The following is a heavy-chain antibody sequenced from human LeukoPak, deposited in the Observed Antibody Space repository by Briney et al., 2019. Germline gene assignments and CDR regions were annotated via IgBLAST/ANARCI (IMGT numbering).Heavy chain of an antibody. CDR3: ASSSGYRDDAFDI. J-gene: IGHJ3*02. V-gene: IGHV3-7*01. D-gene: IGHD3-22*01. Sequence: GGSLRLSCAASGFTFSSYWMSWVRQAPGKGLEWVANIKQDGSEKYYVDSVKGRFTISRDNAKNSLYLQTNSLRAEDTAVYYCASSSGYRDDAFDIWGQGTMVTVSS. CDR1: GFTFSSYW. CDR2: IKQDGSEK.